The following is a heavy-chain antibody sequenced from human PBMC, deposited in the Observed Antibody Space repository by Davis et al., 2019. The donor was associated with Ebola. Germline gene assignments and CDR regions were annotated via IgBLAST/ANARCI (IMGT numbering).Heavy chain of an antibody. CDR3: ARGSLGGDGC. CDR1: GFTFSSYS. V-gene: IGHV3-48*02. CDR2: ISSSSSTI. D-gene: IGHD2-21*02. J-gene: IGHJ4*02. Sequence: GESLKISCAASGFTFSSYSMNWVRQAPGKGLEWVSYISSSSSTIYYADSVKGRFTISRDNAKNSLYLQMNSLSDEDTAVYYCARGSLGGDGCWGQGTLVTVSS.